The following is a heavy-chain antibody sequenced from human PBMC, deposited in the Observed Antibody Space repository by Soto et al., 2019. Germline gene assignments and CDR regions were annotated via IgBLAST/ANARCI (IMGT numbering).Heavy chain of an antibody. D-gene: IGHD6-13*01. CDR1: GFTFRSYS. J-gene: IGHJ5*02. Sequence: GGSLRLSCAASGFTFRSYSMNWVRQAPGKGLEWVSYISISSRTIYYADPVKGRFTISRDDAKNSLYLQMNSLRDEDTSVYYCARDNGIAGSFDPWGQGTLVTVSS. CDR2: ISISSRTI. CDR3: ARDNGIAGSFDP. V-gene: IGHV3-48*02.